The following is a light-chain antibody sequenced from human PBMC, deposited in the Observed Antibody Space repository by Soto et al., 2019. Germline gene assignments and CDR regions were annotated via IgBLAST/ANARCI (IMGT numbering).Light chain of an antibody. CDR3: QQYGSSPQT. CDR1: QSVSSN. CDR2: AAS. Sequence: EIVMTHSPATLSVSPGERATLSCRASQSVSSNLAWYQQKPGQAPRLLIYAASSRATGIPDRFSGSGSGTDFTLTISRLEPEDFAVYYCQQYGSSPQTFGQGTKVDIK. J-gene: IGKJ1*01. V-gene: IGKV3-20*01.